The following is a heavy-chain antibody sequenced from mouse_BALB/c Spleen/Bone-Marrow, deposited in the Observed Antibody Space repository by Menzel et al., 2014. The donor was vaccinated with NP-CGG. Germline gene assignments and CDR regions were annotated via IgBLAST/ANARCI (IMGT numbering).Heavy chain of an antibody. J-gene: IGHJ4*01. Sequence: VQLQQSGPSLVKPSQTLSLTCSVTGDSITSGYWNWIRKFPGNKLEYMGYISYSGSTYYNPSLKSRISITRDTSKNQYYLRLNSVTTEDTATYYCARWGGYGNYDAMDYWGQGTSVTVSS. CDR2: ISYSGST. V-gene: IGHV3-8*02. CDR3: ARWGGYGNYDAMDY. CDR1: GDSITSGY. D-gene: IGHD2-10*02.